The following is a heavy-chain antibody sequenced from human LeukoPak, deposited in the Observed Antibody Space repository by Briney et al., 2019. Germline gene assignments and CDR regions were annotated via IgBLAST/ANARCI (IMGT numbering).Heavy chain of an antibody. CDR1: GGSISSSSYY. Sequence: SETLSLTCTVSGGSISSSSYYWGWIRQHPGKGLEWIGSIYYSGSTYYNPSLKSRVTISVDTSKNQFSLKLSSVTAADTAVYYCARSPRDCTNGVCFLAAAGYYFDYWGQGTLVTVSS. CDR3: ARSPRDCTNGVCFLAAAGYYFDY. V-gene: IGHV4-39*01. D-gene: IGHD2-8*01. CDR2: IYYSGST. J-gene: IGHJ4*02.